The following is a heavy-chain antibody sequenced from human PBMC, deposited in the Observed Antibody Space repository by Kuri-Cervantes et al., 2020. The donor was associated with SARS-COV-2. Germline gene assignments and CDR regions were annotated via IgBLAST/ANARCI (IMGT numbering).Heavy chain of an antibody. Sequence: ASVKVSCKASGYTFTSYYMHWVRQAPGQGLEWMGIINPSGGSTSYAQKFQGRVTMTEDTSTDTAYMELSSLRSEDTAAYYCATLRGYCSSTSCPDYWGQGTLVTVSS. V-gene: IGHV1-46*01. CDR1: GYTFTSYY. CDR3: ATLRGYCSSTSCPDY. D-gene: IGHD2-2*01. CDR2: INPSGGST. J-gene: IGHJ4*02.